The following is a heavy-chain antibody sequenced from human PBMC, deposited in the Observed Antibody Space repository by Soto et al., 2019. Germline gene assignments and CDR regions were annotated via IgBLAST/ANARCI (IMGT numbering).Heavy chain of an antibody. V-gene: IGHV4-39*01. CDR2: VSFSGSK. CDR3: ARGSTCQGRAWFDP. CDR1: GDSVSNSGYY. J-gene: IGHJ5*02. Sequence: QLLLQESGPGLVKPSETLSLTCTVSGDSVSNSGYYWVWIRQSPGKRLEWIGSVSFSGSKYYNPALSSRGTFSVDTSKTLISLNLRSVTAADTAVYYCARGSTCQGRAWFDPWRNVNLATVSA. D-gene: IGHD6-13*01.